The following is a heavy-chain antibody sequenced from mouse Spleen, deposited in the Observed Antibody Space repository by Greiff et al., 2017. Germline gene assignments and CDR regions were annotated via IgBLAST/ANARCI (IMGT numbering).Heavy chain of an antibody. V-gene: IGHV1S137*01. CDR3: ARSAYGNRYWYFDV. CDR2: ISTYYGDA. J-gene: IGHJ1*01. D-gene: IGHD2-10*02. Sequence: QVQLQQSGAELVRPGVSVKISCKGSGYTFTDYAMHWVKQSHAKSLEWIGVISTYYGDASYNQKFKGKATMTVDKSSSTAYMELARLTSEDSAIYYCARSAYGNRYWYFDVWGAGTTVTVSS. CDR1: GYTFTDYA.